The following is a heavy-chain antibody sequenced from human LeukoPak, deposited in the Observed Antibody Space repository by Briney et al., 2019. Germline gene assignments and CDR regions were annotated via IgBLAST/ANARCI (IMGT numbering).Heavy chain of an antibody. J-gene: IGHJ4*02. V-gene: IGHV4-4*07. CDR3: ARQGYTASHISQDY. CDR2: IYTTGST. D-gene: IGHD5-12*01. CDR1: GGSINSYY. Sequence: SETLSLTCTVSGGSINSYYWSWVRQPAGKGLEWIGRIYTTGSTNYNPSLKSRVTMSIDTSKNQFSLNLNSVTATDTAIYYCARQGYTASHISQDYWGQGTLVTVSS.